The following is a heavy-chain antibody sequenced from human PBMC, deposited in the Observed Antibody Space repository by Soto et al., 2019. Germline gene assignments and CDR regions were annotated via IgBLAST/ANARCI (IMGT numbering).Heavy chain of an antibody. V-gene: IGHV1-69*12. J-gene: IGHJ6*02. CDR1: GDTCISYS. CDR3: VRDGSTGETAMVSQYFYGMDV. CDR2: VVPMFGIP. Sequence: QVQLVQSGAEVKKPGSSVKVSCKSSGDTCISYSISWVRQAPGQVIEWMGGVVPMFGIPNYAQKFQGRVTIIADETTSTAYLELSSLTTEYTAVDYCVRDGSTGETAMVSQYFYGMDVWGQGTTVTVSS. D-gene: IGHD5-18*01.